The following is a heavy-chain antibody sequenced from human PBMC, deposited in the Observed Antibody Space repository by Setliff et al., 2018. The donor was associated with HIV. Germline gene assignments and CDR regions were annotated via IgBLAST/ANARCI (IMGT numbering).Heavy chain of an antibody. Sequence: GGSLRLSCVASGFTFGPFWMHWVRQAPGKGLEWVSTFSIRSSIYYVDSVKGRFTISRDNAKNSMDLQMNSLRAEDTAVYYCARLRINDYWGQGTPVTVSS. CDR1: GFTFGPFW. CDR2: FSIRSSI. J-gene: IGHJ4*02. CDR3: ARLRINDY. V-gene: IGHV3-21*01.